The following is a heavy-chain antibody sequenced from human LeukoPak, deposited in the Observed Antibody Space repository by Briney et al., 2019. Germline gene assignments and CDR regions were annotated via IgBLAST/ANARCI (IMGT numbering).Heavy chain of an antibody. CDR3: AKDRRWLSGIDY. CDR2: ISGSGGST. J-gene: IGHJ4*02. D-gene: IGHD3-10*01. CDR1: GFTFSSYA. V-gene: IGHV3-23*01. Sequence: WGSLRLSCAASGFTFSSYAMSWVRQAPGKGLEGGSGISGSGGSTYYADSVKGRFTISRDNSKNTLYLQMNSLRAEDTAVYYCAKDRRWLSGIDYWGQGTLVTVSS.